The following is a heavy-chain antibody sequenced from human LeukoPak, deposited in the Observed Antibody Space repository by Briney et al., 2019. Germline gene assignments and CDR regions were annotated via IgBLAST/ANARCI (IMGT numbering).Heavy chain of an antibody. J-gene: IGHJ3*02. V-gene: IGHV4-30-2*01. CDR2: IFHTGNS. CDR1: GGSISSGGYS. Sequence: SETLSLTCAVSGGSISSGGYSWSWIRQPRGRGVEWIGYIFHTGNSYYNPSLKSRVAISVDRSKNQFSLKLSSVTAADTAVDYCARSLDSRFDIWGQGTMVIVSS. D-gene: IGHD3-22*01. CDR3: ARSLDSRFDI.